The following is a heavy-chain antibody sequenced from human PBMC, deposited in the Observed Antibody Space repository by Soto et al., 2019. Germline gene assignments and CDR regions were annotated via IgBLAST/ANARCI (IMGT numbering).Heavy chain of an antibody. D-gene: IGHD3-10*01. J-gene: IGHJ6*04. Sequence: EVQLLESGGGLVQPGGSLRLSCAASGFTFSSYAMSWVRQAPGKGLEWVSAISGSGGSTYYADSVKGRFTISRDNSKNTLYLQKNSLRAEDTAVYYCARSTMVRGASDVWGKGTTVTVSS. V-gene: IGHV3-23*01. CDR2: ISGSGGST. CDR3: ARSTMVRGASDV. CDR1: GFTFSSYA.